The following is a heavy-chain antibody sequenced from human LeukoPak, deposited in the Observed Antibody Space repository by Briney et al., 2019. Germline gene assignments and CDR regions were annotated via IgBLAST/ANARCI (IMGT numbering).Heavy chain of an antibody. Sequence: GGSLRLSCVASGFSFSGQWMHWVRQAPGKGLVAVSRINPDGSVTTYADYAKGRFTISRDNAKNTLYLEMSSLTVEDTALYYCARSGYYNGYDYWGQGTLVTVSS. CDR1: GFSFSGQW. CDR3: ARSGYYNGYDY. V-gene: IGHV3-74*01. CDR2: INPDGSVT. D-gene: IGHD2/OR15-2a*01. J-gene: IGHJ4*02.